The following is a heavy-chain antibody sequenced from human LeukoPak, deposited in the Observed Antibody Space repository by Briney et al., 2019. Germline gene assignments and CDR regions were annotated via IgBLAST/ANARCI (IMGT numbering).Heavy chain of an antibody. J-gene: IGHJ3*02. CDR1: GGSISSYY. CDR3: ARQDGGAFDI. D-gene: IGHD1-26*01. Sequence: PSETLSLTCTVSGGSISSYYWSWIRQPPGKGLEWIGYIYYSGSTNYNPSLKSRVTISVDTSKNQFSLKLGSVTAADTAVYYCARQDGGAFDIWGQGTMVTVSS. V-gene: IGHV4-59*08. CDR2: IYYSGST.